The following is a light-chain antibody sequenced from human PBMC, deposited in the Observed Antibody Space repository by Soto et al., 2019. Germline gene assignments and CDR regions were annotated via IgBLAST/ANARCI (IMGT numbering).Light chain of an antibody. J-gene: IGKJ1*01. CDR1: QSLLHSNGYNY. Sequence: DIVMTQSPRSLPVTPGEPASISCRSSQSLLHSNGYNYLDWYLQKPGQSPQLLIHLGSTRASGVPDRFSGSGSGTDFTLKIARVEADDVGVYYCMQALQTPWTFGQGTKVEIK. CDR2: LGS. V-gene: IGKV2-28*01. CDR3: MQALQTPWT.